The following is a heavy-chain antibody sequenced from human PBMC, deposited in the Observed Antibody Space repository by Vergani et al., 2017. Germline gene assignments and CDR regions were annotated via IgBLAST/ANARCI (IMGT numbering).Heavy chain of an antibody. CDR1: GGSISSGSYY. J-gene: IGHJ6*02. CDR2: IYTSGST. CDR3: ARGYDWGLYYYYDGMDG. Sequence: QVQLQESGPGLVKPSQTLSLTCTVSGGSISSGSYYWSWIRQPAGKGLGWIGRIYTSGSTNYNPSLKSRVTISVDTSKKQFSLKLGSVTAADTAVYYCARGYDWGLYYYYDGMDGWGQGTTVTVSS. D-gene: IGHD3-16*01. V-gene: IGHV4-61*02.